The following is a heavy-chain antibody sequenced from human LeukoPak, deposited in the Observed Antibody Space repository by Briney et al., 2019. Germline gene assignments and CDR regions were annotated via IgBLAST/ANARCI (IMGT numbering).Heavy chain of an antibody. Sequence: ASVKVSCKTSGYTFPSYDINWVRQATGQGLEWMGWMNPNSGNTGYAQKIQGRVTITRNTSITTAYMELSSLRSEDTAVYYCARGPKWSGSYYYFDYWGQGTPVTVSS. D-gene: IGHD1-26*01. J-gene: IGHJ4*02. CDR3: ARGPKWSGSYYYFDY. CDR2: MNPNSGNT. V-gene: IGHV1-8*01. CDR1: GYTFPSYD.